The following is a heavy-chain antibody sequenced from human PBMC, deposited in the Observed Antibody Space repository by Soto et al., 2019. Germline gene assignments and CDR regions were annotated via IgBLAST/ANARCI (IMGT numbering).Heavy chain of an antibody. CDR3: ARGLLGYFDY. Sequence: LRLSCAASGFTVSSNYMSWVRQAPGKGLEWVSVIYSGGSTYYADSVKGRFTISRHNSKNTLYLQMNSLRAEDTAVYYCARGLLGYFDYWGQGTLVTVSS. V-gene: IGHV3-53*04. CDR2: IYSGGST. J-gene: IGHJ4*02. D-gene: IGHD3-10*01. CDR1: GFTVSSNY.